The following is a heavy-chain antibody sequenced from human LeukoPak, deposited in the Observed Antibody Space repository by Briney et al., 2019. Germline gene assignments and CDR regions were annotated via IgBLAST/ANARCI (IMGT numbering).Heavy chain of an antibody. CDR1: GYTFISYG. CDR2: ITGYNGIT. Sequence: GASVKVSCKAFGYTFISYGITGGRHTPGDGLEWMGCITGYNGITSYAHKLEGRVTMTTDTSTTTAYMELRSLRSDDTAVYYCARGDYSGSYYYFDYWGQGTLVTVSS. D-gene: IGHD1-26*01. J-gene: IGHJ4*02. V-gene: IGHV1-18*01. CDR3: ARGDYSGSYYYFDY.